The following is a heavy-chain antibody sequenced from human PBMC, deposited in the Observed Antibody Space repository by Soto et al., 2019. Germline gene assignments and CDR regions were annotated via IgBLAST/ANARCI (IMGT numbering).Heavy chain of an antibody. V-gene: IGHV4-4*02. J-gene: IGHJ4*02. D-gene: IGHD6-13*01. CDR2: IYHSGST. CDR3: VRGGIAAAGSTFDY. Sequence: QVQLQESGPGLVKPSVTMSLTCAVSSVSISSSTWWSWVRQPPGKGLEWIGEIYHSGSTNYNPSLKSRVIILVDKSKNQFSLKLSSVTAADTAVYYCVRGGIAAAGSTFDYWGQGTLVTVSS. CDR1: SVSISSSTW.